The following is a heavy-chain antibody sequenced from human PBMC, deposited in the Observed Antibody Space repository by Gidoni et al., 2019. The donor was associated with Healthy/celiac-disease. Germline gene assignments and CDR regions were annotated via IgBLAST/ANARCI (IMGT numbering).Heavy chain of an antibody. CDR3: AKDIRVSGYSYGLDY. CDR1: GFPVDDYS. J-gene: IGHJ4*02. Sequence: EVQLVESGGVVVQPVGSRRLSCEASGFPVDDYSMHGVRQAPWKGLESVSLISWDGGITYYADSVKGRFTISRDNSKNSLYLQMNSLRAEDTALYYCAKDIRVSGYSYGLDYWGQGTLVTVSS. V-gene: IGHV3-43D*03. D-gene: IGHD5-18*01. CDR2: ISWDGGIT.